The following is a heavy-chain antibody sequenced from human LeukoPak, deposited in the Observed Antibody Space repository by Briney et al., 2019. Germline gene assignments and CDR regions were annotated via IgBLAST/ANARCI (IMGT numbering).Heavy chain of an antibody. V-gene: IGHV1-46*01. J-gene: IGHJ4*02. CDR2: INPSGGST. Sequence: ASVKVSCKASGYTFTSYYMHWVRQAPGQGLEWMGIINPSGGSTSYAQKFQGRVTITADESTSTAYMELSSLRSEDTAVYYCASESPAAIPPRSDYWGRGTLVTVSS. CDR3: ASESPAAIPPRSDY. D-gene: IGHD2-2*02. CDR1: GYTFTSYY.